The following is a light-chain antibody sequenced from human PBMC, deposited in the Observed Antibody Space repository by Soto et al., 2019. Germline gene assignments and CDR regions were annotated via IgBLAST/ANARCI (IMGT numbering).Light chain of an antibody. Sequence: EIVLTHSPGTLSLSPGERATLSCRASQSVSSNYLAWYQQKPGQAPRLLIYGASSRATGIPDRFSGSGSGTDFTLTIRRLEPEDFAVYYCKQYGSSPTCGQGTKVDIK. CDR2: GAS. CDR1: QSVSSNY. V-gene: IGKV3-20*01. J-gene: IGKJ1*01. CDR3: KQYGSSPT.